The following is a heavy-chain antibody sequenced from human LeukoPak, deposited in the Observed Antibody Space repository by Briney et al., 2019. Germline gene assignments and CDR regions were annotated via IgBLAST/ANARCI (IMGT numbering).Heavy chain of an antibody. CDR3: ARDISYCSSTGSCSGAFDI. CDR1: GFTFSSYA. J-gene: IGHJ3*02. D-gene: IGHD2-2*01. Sequence: GGSLRLSCAASGFTFSSYAMHWVRQAPGKGLEWVAVISYDGSNKYYADSVKGRFTISRDNSKNTLYLQMNSLRAEDTAVYYCARDISYCSSTGSCSGAFDIWGQGTMVTVSS. V-gene: IGHV3-30*04. CDR2: ISYDGSNK.